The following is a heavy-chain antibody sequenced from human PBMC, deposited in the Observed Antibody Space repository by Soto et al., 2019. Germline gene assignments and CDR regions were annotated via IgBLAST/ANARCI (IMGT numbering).Heavy chain of an antibody. CDR3: ARVMAYSGYDAHFADY. J-gene: IGHJ4*02. CDR2: TYYRSKWYN. CDR1: GDSVSSNSAA. V-gene: IGHV6-1*01. Sequence: SQTLSLTCAISGDSVSSNSAAWNWIRQSPSRGLEWLGRTYYRSKWYNDYAVSVKSRITINPDTSKNQFSLQLNSVTPEDTAVYYCARVMAYSGYDAHFADYWGQGTLVTVPQ. D-gene: IGHD5-12*01.